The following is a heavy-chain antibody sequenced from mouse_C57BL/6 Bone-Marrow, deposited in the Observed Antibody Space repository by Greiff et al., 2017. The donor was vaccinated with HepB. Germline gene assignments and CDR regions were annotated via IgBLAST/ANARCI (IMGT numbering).Heavy chain of an antibody. CDR1: GFTFSSYG. CDR2: ISSGGSYT. Sequence: EVQVVESGGDLVKPGGSLKLSCAASGFTFSSYGMSWVRQTPDNRLEWVATISSGGSYTYYPDSVKGRFTISRDNDKNTLYLQMSSLKSEDTAMYYCAIYPYYAMDYWGQGTSVTVSS. J-gene: IGHJ4*01. V-gene: IGHV5-6*01. D-gene: IGHD2-1*01. CDR3: AIYPYYAMDY.